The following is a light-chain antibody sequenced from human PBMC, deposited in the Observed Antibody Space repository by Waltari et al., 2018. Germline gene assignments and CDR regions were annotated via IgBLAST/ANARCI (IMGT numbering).Light chain of an antibody. CDR2: RSA. CDR3: ASWDDSLNGHWV. CDR1: AANIGGNL. V-gene: IGLV1-44*01. Sequence: QSVLTQPPSASGTPGQRVTISCSGSAANIGGNLVNWYQQLQGKASKLLIYRSAQRPSGVPDRFSGYKTGTSASLAISGLQSDDEADYFCASWDDSLNGHWVFGGGTKVTVL. J-gene: IGLJ3*02.